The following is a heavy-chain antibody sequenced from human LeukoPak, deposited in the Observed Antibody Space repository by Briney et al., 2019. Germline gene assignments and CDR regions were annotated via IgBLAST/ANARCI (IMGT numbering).Heavy chain of an antibody. CDR2: VHPDNGNT. D-gene: IGHD1-14*01. V-gene: IGHV1-8*01. Sequence: GASVKVSCKTSGYPFTQWEINWGRQAAGQGLEWLGWVHPDNGNTYYAQRFRGRVTMSRDTSTTTAYMELSGLRSNDTAVYFCATGPRNDPWGQGTLVTVSS. CDR3: ATGPRNDP. J-gene: IGHJ5*02. CDR1: GYPFTQWE.